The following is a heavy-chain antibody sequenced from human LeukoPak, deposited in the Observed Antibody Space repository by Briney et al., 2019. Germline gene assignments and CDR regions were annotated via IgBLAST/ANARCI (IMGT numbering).Heavy chain of an antibody. CDR3: AKDPVPVYCSSTSCYSYYFDY. Sequence: GGSLRLSCAASGFTFSSYGMHWVRQAPGKGLEWVAFIRYDGSNKYYADSVKGRFTISRDNSKNTLYLQMNSLRAEDTAVYYCAKDPVPVYCSSTSCYSYYFDYWGQGTLVTVSS. V-gene: IGHV3-30*02. CDR1: GFTFSSYG. CDR2: IRYDGSNK. J-gene: IGHJ4*02. D-gene: IGHD2-2*01.